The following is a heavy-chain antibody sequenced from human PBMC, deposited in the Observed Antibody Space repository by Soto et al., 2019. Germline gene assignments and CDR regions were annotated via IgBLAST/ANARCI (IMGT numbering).Heavy chain of an antibody. J-gene: IGHJ5*02. Sequence: ASVKVSCKASGYTFTSYAMHWVRQAPGQRLEWMGWINAGNGNTKYSQKFQGRVTITRDTSASTAYMELSSLRSADTAVYYCAREMGLIVVLNKNWLDPWGQGTLFTVSS. V-gene: IGHV1-3*01. D-gene: IGHD3-22*01. CDR1: GYTFTSYA. CDR2: INAGNGNT. CDR3: AREMGLIVVLNKNWLDP.